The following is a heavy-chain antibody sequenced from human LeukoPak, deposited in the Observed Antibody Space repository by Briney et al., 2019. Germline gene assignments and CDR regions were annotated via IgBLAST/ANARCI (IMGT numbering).Heavy chain of an antibody. V-gene: IGHV1-69*05. CDR1: GDSFGTYG. CDR3: ARDFGSEVFDP. CDR2: FNPIFGSA. Sequence: SVKVSCKASGDSFGTYGITWVRQAPGEGLEWMGGFNPIFGSAQYAQKFQGRVTITMDVSARTVYMELSSLRSEDTTIYYCARDFGSEVFDPWGQGTLVTVSS. J-gene: IGHJ5*02. D-gene: IGHD3-10*01.